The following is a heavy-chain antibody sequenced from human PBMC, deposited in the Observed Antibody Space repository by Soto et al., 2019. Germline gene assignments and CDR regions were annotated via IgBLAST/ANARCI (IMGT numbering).Heavy chain of an antibody. D-gene: IGHD3-10*01. CDR1: GGSISSGGYY. J-gene: IGHJ4*02. V-gene: IGHV4-31*03. Sequence: QVQLQESGPGLVKPSQTLSLTCTVSGGSISSGGYYWRWIRQHPGKGLEWIGYIYYSGSTYYNPSLKSRVTISVDTSKNQFSLKLSSVTAADTAVYYCARVSTTMVRGVTHHFDYWGQGTLVTVSS. CDR2: IYYSGST. CDR3: ARVSTTMVRGVTHHFDY.